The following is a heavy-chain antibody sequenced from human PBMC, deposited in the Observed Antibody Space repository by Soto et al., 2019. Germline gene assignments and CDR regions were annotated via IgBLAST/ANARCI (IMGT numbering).Heavy chain of an antibody. D-gene: IGHD3-3*01. CDR1: GGSISSYY. V-gene: IGHV4-59*01. J-gene: IGHJ6*03. CDR2: IYYSGST. Sequence: SETLSLTCTVSGGSISSYYWSWIRQPPWKGLEWIGYIYYSGSTNYNPSLKSRVTISVDTSKNQFSLKLSSVTAADTAVYYCARSRRSDFWSGYSDYYYYMDVWGKGTTVTVSS. CDR3: ARSRRSDFWSGYSDYYYYMDV.